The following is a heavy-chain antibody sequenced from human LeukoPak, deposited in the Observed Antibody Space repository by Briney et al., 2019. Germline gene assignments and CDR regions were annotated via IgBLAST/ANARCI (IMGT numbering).Heavy chain of an antibody. Sequence: SETLSLTCTVSGSSIRTYTHWGWIRQPPGKGLEWIGSIHHTGKTYYNPSLESRVTTSVDTSKNQFFLKLSSVSAADTAFYFCLNSGSNYEAVSWGQGTLVTVSS. CDR2: IHHTGKT. V-gene: IGHV4-38-2*02. CDR1: GSSIRTYTH. D-gene: IGHD5-18*01. CDR3: LNSGSNYEAVS. J-gene: IGHJ5*02.